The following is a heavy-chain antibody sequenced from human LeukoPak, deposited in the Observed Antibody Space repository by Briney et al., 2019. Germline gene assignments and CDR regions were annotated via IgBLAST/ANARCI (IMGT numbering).Heavy chain of an antibody. V-gene: IGHV1-2*02. Sequence: GASVKVSCKASGYTFTGYYMHWVRQAPGQGLEWMGWINPNSGGTNYAQKFQGRVTMTRDTSTSTVYMELSSLRSEDTAVYYCARLIFDGDDYWGQGTLVTVSS. D-gene: IGHD3-9*01. CDR1: GYTFTGYY. J-gene: IGHJ4*02. CDR2: INPNSGGT. CDR3: ARLIFDGDDY.